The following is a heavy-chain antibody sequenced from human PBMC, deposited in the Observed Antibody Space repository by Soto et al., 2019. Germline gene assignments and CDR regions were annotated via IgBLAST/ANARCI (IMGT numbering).Heavy chain of an antibody. CDR3: AKQGQQLVPGYYYMDV. D-gene: IGHD6-13*01. CDR1: GFTFSSYA. CDR2: ISGSGGST. J-gene: IGHJ6*03. Sequence: LRLSCAASGFTFSSYAMSWVRQAPGKGLEWVSAISGSGGSTYYADSVKGRFTISRDNSKNTLYLQMNSLRAEDTAVYYCAKQGQQLVPGYYYMDVWGKGTTVTVSS. V-gene: IGHV3-23*01.